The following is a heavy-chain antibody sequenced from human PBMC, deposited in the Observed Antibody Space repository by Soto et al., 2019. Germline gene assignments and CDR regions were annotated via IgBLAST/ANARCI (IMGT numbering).Heavy chain of an antibody. J-gene: IGHJ3*02. D-gene: IGHD5-12*01. CDR2: MNPNSGNT. Sequence: GASVKVSCKASGYTFTSYDINWVRQATGQGLEWMGWMNPNSGNTGYAQKFQGRVTMTRNTSISTAYMELSSLRSEDTAVYYCARVLESGYDFDFDIWGQGTMVTVSS. CDR3: ARVLESGYDFDFDI. CDR1: GYTFTSYD. V-gene: IGHV1-8*01.